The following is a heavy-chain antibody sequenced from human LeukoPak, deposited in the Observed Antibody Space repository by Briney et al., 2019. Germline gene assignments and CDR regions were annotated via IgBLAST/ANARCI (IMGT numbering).Heavy chain of an antibody. CDR3: TVNYCSGGSCYML. D-gene: IGHD2-15*01. Sequence: GGSLRLSCAASGFTFSSYEMNWVRQAPGKGLEWVSYISSSGSTIYYADSVKGRFTISRDDSKNTAYLQMNSLKTEDTAVYYCTVNYCSGGSCYMLWGQGTLVTVSS. V-gene: IGHV3-48*03. CDR2: ISSSGSTI. CDR1: GFTFSSYE. J-gene: IGHJ4*02.